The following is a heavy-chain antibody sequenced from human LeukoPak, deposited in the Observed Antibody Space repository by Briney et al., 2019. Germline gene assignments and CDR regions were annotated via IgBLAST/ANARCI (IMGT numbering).Heavy chain of an antibody. Sequence: SQTLSLTCTVSGGSISSGDYYWSWIRQPPGKGLEWIGYIYYSGSTYYNPSLKSRVTISVDTSKNQFSLKLSSVTAADTAVCYCARTHLGYCSSTSCYTPYNWFDPWGQGTLVTVSS. J-gene: IGHJ5*02. CDR1: GGSISSGDYY. D-gene: IGHD2-2*02. V-gene: IGHV4-30-4*01. CDR3: ARTHLGYCSSTSCYTPYNWFDP. CDR2: IYYSGST.